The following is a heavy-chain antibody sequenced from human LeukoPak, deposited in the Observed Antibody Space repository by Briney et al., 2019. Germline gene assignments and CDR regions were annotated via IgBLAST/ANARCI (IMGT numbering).Heavy chain of an antibody. Sequence: GGSLRLSCTASGFTFGDYALSWVRQAPGKGLEWVGFIRSKAYGGTTEYAASVKGRFTISRDDSKSIAYLQMNSLKTEDTAVYDCTRVNYYGSGSYYNVARYFDYWNQGTLVTVSS. CDR2: IRSKAYGGTT. CDR1: GFTFGDYA. J-gene: IGHJ4*02. D-gene: IGHD3-10*01. V-gene: IGHV3-49*04. CDR3: TRVNYYGSGSYYNVARYFDY.